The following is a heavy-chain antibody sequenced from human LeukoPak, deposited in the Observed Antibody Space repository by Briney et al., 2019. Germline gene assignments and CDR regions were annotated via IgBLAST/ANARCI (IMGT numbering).Heavy chain of an antibody. Sequence: PGESLKISCKGSGFSFTSYWISWVRQMPGKGLEWMGRIDPSDSKPNYSPSFEGHVTMSADKSTSSVYLQWSSLKASDTAIYYCVRCRRNWLDSWGQGTLVTVFS. CDR1: GFSFTSYW. V-gene: IGHV5-10-1*01. J-gene: IGHJ5*01. CDR2: IDPSDSKP. CDR3: VRCRRNWLDS.